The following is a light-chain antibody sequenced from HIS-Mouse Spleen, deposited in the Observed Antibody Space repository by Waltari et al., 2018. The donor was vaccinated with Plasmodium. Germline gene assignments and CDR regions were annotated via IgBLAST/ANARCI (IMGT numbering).Light chain of an antibody. CDR3: QSADSSGTPNWV. CDR1: ALPKQY. CDR2: KDS. J-gene: IGLJ3*02. V-gene: IGLV3-25*03. Sequence: SYELTQPPSVSVSPGQTARITCSGDALPKQYAYWYQQKPGQAPVLVIYKDSERPSVIPERCSGSSSGTTVTLTISGVQAEDEADYYCQSADSSGTPNWVFGGGTKLTVL.